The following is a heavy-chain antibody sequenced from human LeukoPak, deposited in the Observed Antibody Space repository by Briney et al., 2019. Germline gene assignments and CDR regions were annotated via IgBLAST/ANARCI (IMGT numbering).Heavy chain of an antibody. CDR3: ARWDRTASYYFDY. CDR2: IRAYNGNT. J-gene: IGHJ4*02. CDR1: GYTFANYG. V-gene: IGHV1-18*01. Sequence: ASVKVSCKASGYTFANYGVNWVRQAPGQGLEWMGWIRAYNGNTNYARKLQGRVTMTTDTSTSTAYMELRSLASDDAAVYYCARWDRTASYYFDYWGQGTLLTVSS. D-gene: IGHD1-14*01.